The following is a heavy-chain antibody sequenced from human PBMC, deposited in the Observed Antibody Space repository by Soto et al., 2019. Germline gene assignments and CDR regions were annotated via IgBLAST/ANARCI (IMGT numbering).Heavy chain of an antibody. CDR3: AIVSLKGGYDVGDY. D-gene: IGHD5-12*01. V-gene: IGHV3-7*01. Sequence: EVQLVESGGGLVQPGGSLRLSCAGSGFSFETYWMSWVRQAPGKGLEWLANIKPDGSEKNYVDSVMGQFTISGDNANNSLILQVDSRRAEDTDVYSGAIVSLKGGYDVGDYWGQGTLVTVSS. CDR1: GFSFETYW. CDR2: IKPDGSEK. J-gene: IGHJ4*02.